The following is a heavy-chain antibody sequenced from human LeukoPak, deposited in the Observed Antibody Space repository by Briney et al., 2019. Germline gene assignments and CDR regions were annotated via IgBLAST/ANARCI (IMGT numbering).Heavy chain of an antibody. J-gene: IGHJ4*02. CDR2: INHSGST. V-gene: IGHV4-34*01. D-gene: IGHD2-2*01. CDR3: ARLGYRSSTSCAEDY. CDR1: GGSFSGYY. Sequence: SETLSLTCAVYGGSFSGYYWSWIRQPPGKGLEWIGEINHSGSTNYNPSLKSRVTISVDTSKNQFSLKLSSVTAADTAVYYCARLGYRSSTSCAEDYWGQGTLVTVSS.